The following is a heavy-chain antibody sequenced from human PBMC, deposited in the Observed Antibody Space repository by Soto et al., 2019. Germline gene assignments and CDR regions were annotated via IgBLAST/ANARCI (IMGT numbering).Heavy chain of an antibody. J-gene: IGHJ4*02. CDR3: AKGYAYFDY. CDR1: GFTFTSFA. CDR2: ITASGGSI. V-gene: IGHV3-23*01. D-gene: IGHD2-15*01. Sequence: GGSLRLSCSASGFTFTSFAMSWVRQAPGKGLEWVSLITASGGSIYYADSVKGRFIISRDNSKNTLYLQMNSLRAEDAAVYYCAKGYAYFDYWGQGTLVTVSS.